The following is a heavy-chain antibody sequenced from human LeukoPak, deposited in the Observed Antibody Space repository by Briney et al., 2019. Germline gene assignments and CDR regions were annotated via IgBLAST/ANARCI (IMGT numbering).Heavy chain of an antibody. D-gene: IGHD1-1*01. J-gene: IGHJ4*02. CDR1: GYTFSSYA. Sequence: PGGSLRLSCAASGYTFSSYAMCWAHQAPGKGLEWVSSIGGGGVDTYYADSVKGRFTISRDNSKNTLYLQMNSLRVEDTAVYYCAKDPPTTGTTFDNWGRGTLVTVSS. V-gene: IGHV3-23*01. CDR3: AKDPPTTGTTFDN. CDR2: IGGGGVDT.